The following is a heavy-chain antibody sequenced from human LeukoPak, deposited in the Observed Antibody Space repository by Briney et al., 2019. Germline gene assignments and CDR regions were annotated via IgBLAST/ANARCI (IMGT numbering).Heavy chain of an antibody. CDR2: IYYSGST. CDR3: ESHRIAAATY. CDR1: GGSISSSSYY. Sequence: SETLSLTCTVSGGSISSSSYYWGWIRQPPGKGLEWIVSIYYSGSTYCNPSLKSRVTISVDTSKNQFSLKLSSVVAADADVYSCESHRIAAATYWGQGTLVTVSS. D-gene: IGHD6-13*01. V-gene: IGHV4-39*01. J-gene: IGHJ4*02.